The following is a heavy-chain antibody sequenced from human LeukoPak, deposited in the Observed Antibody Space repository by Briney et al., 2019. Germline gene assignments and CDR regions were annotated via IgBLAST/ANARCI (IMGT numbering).Heavy chain of an antibody. J-gene: IGHJ5*02. Sequence: GGSLRLSCAAPGFTFSSYSMNWVRQAPGKGLEWVSGIGSNSVPTVYADSVKGRFTISRDNSKSMLYLQMDSLTVEDTAVYYCAKHCSGYCNTASEKRFDRWGQGTLVTVSS. CDR3: AKHCSGYCNTASEKRFDR. CDR1: GFTFSSYS. D-gene: IGHD2-2*03. V-gene: IGHV3-23*01. CDR2: IGSNSVPT.